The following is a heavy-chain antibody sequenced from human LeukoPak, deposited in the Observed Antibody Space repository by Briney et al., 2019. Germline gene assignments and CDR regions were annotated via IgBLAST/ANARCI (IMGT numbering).Heavy chain of an antibody. CDR1: GFNFSSYA. D-gene: IGHD4-17*01. V-gene: IGHV3-23*01. J-gene: IGHJ4*02. CDR3: AKPLGTTGDY. CDR2: TSGSGSRT. Sequence: PGGSLRLSCAASGFNFSSYAMSWVRQAPGKGLEWVSSTSGSGSRTYNADSVKGRFTISRDNSKNTLFLQMNSLRADDTAVYYCAKPLGTTGDYWGQGTLVTVSS.